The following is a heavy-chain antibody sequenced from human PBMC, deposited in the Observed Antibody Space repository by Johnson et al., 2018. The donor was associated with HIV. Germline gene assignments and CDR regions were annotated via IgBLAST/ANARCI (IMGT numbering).Heavy chain of an antibody. CDR1: GFTFNTYG. V-gene: IGHV3-30*02. CDR2: IRYDGSSK. D-gene: IGHD1-26*01. J-gene: IGHJ3*02. Sequence: QVQLVESGGGVVQPGGSLRLSCAASGFTFNTYGMDWVRQAPGKGLEWVAFIRYDGSSKYYADSVKGRFTVSRDNSKNTLYLQMKSLRPEDTAVYYCAKESKWGSRTPHAFAIWGQGTMVTVSS. CDR3: AKESKWGSRTPHAFAI.